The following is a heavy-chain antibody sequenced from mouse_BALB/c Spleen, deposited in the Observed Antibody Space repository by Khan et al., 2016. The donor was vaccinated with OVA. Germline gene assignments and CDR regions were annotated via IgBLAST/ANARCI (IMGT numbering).Heavy chain of an antibody. CDR3: ARSGTGSFLY. CDR1: GYTFTDYY. CDR2: IYPGIGNT. J-gene: IGHJ3*01. V-gene: IGHV1-76*01. D-gene: IGHD4-1*01. Sequence: QVQLKQSGAELARPGASVKLSCKASGYTFTDYYINWVRQRPGQGLEWIGDIYPGIGNTYYNEKFKGKATLTAEQASSPTYLQSSSLTSEDSAVFFCARSGTGSFLYWGQGTLVTVSA.